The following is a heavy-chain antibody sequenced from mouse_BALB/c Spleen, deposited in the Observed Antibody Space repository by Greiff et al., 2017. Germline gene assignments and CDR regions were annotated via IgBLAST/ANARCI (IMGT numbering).Heavy chain of an antibody. Sequence: EVHLVESGGGLVKPGGSLKLSCAASGFTFSSYAMSWVRQTPEKRLEWVASISSGGSTYYPDSVKGRFTISRDNARSILYRQMSSLGSEDTAMYYCARRPYGYDRGWFADWGQGTLVTVSA. CDR3: ARRPYGYDRGWFAD. V-gene: IGHV5-6-5*01. D-gene: IGHD2-2*01. CDR2: ISSGGST. J-gene: IGHJ3*01. CDR1: GFTFSSYA.